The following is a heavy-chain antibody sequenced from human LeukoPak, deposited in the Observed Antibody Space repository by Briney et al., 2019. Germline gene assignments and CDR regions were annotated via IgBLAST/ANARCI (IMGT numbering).Heavy chain of an antibody. CDR3: ARSHNYGSGSFAFDI. J-gene: IGHJ3*02. D-gene: IGHD3-10*01. CDR1: GFTFSGSW. CDR2: IIGDGSVT. V-gene: IGHV3-74*01. Sequence: GGSLRLSCAASGFTFSGSWMHWVRQTPGKGLVWVSRIIGDGSVTSYADSVKGRFTISRDNAKNTLYVQMNSLRAEDTAVYYCARSHNYGSGSFAFDIWGQGTIITVSS.